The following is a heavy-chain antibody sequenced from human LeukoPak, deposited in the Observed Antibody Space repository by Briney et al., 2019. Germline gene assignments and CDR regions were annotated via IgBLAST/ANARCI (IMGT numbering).Heavy chain of an antibody. CDR1: GFTFSRYG. CDR3: AKGNGWYSRDWFDP. CDR2: IAYDGSLA. Sequence: PGTSLRLSCAASGFTFSRYGMHWVRQAPGKGLEWVAGIAYDGSLAYYADSVKGRFTISRDNSKNTLSLQMNSLRTEDTALYYCAKGNGWYSRDWFDPWGQGTLVTVSS. V-gene: IGHV3-30*18. J-gene: IGHJ5*02. D-gene: IGHD6-19*01.